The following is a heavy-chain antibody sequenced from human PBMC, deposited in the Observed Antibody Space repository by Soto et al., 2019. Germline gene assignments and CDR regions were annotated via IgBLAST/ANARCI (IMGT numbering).Heavy chain of an antibody. D-gene: IGHD5-18*01. CDR1: GGTFSTYT. Sequence: SVKVSCKASGGTFSTYTITWVRQAPGQGLEWMGRIIPIIGIINYAQKFQGRVTITADTSTSTAYMELRSLRSDDTAVYYCARDSVDTAMVWGDYWGQGTLVTVSS. CDR3: ARDSVDTAMVWGDY. CDR2: IIPIIGII. J-gene: IGHJ4*02. V-gene: IGHV1-69*04.